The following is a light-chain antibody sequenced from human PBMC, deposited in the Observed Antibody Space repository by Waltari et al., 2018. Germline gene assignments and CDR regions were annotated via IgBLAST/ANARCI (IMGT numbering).Light chain of an antibody. V-gene: IGKV1-12*01. CDR2: DAS. J-gene: IGKJ1*01. CDR3: LQVDSFPRT. Sequence: DIQMTQSPSSVSASVGDRVTLTCRASQGTSSRLAWYQQKPGKAPKLLIYDASSLHSGVPSRFSGSGSGTEFTLTISSLQPEDFATYYCLQVDSFPRTFGQGTKVEVK. CDR1: QGTSSR.